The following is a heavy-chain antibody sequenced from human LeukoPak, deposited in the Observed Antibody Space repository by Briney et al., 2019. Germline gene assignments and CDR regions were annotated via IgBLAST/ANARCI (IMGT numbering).Heavy chain of an antibody. D-gene: IGHD3-10*01. CDR1: GYTFTGYY. J-gene: IGHJ6*03. CDR3: AREISGSDYYYYYYMDV. CDR2: INPNSGGT. V-gene: IGHV1-2*06. Sequence: ASVKVSCKASGYTFTGYYIHWVRQAPGQGLEWMGRINPNSGGTNYAQKFQGRVTMTRNTSISTAYMELSRLRSDDTAVYYCAREISGSDYYYYYYMDVWGKGTTVTVSS.